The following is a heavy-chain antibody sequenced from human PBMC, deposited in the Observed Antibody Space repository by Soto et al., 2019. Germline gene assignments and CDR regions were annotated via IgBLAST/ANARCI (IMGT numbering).Heavy chain of an antibody. J-gene: IGHJ5*02. Sequence: QVQLVESGGGVVQPGRSLRLSCAASGFTFSSYAMHWVRQAPGKGLEWVAVISYDGSNKYYADSVKGRFTISRDNSKNTLYLQMNSLRAEDTSVYYCAREISTRVRGVIKYNWFDPWGQGTLVTVSS. D-gene: IGHD3-10*01. CDR2: ISYDGSNK. CDR1: GFTFSSYA. V-gene: IGHV3-30-3*01. CDR3: AREISTRVRGVIKYNWFDP.